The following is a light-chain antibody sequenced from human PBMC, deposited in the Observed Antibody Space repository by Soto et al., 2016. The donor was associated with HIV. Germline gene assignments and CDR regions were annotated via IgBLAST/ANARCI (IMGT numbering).Light chain of an antibody. J-gene: IGLJ3*02. V-gene: IGLV3-21*03. CDR1: NIESNS. CDR2: DDN. CDR3: QVWDSRSDLGV. Sequence: SYELTQPPSVSEAPGKTASISCGGPNIESNSVHWYQQKPGQAPVLVVYDDNHRPSGIPERFSGSNSGNTATLTISRVEAGDEADYYCQVWDSRSDLGVFGGGTKLTVL.